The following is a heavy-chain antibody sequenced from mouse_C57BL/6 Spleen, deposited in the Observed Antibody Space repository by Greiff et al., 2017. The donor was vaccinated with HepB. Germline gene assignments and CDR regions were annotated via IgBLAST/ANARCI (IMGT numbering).Heavy chain of an antibody. Sequence: EVKVEESGPGLVKPSQSLSLTCSVTGYSITSGYYWNWIRQFPGNKLEWMGYISYDGSNNYNPSLKNRISITRDTSKNQFFLKLNSVTTEDTATYYCAREYDYDGYFDYWGQGTTLTVSS. D-gene: IGHD2-4*01. CDR2: ISYDGSN. CDR3: AREYDYDGYFDY. J-gene: IGHJ2*01. CDR1: GYSITSGYY. V-gene: IGHV3-6*01.